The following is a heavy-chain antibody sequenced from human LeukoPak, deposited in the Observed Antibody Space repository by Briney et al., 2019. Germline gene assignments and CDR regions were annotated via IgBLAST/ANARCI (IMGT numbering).Heavy chain of an antibody. CDR2: INHSGST. CDR1: GGSFSGYY. CDR3: ASGRGYYGSGSYYSDDAFDI. J-gene: IGHJ3*02. Sequence: SETLSLTCAVYGGSFSGYYWSWIRQPPGKGLEWIGEINHSGSTNYNPSLKSRVTISVDTSKNQFSLKLSSVTAADTAVYYCASGRGYYGSGSYYSDDAFDIWGQGTMVTVSS. V-gene: IGHV4-34*01. D-gene: IGHD3-10*01.